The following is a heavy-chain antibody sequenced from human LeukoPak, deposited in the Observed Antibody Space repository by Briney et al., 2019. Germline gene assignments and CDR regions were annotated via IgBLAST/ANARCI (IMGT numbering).Heavy chain of an antibody. CDR2: IYTSGST. CDR1: GGSISNYY. D-gene: IGHD1-1*01. V-gene: IGHV4-4*07. J-gene: IGHJ4*02. CDR3: ARRAYSTAYWKHFDS. Sequence: SETLSLTCTVSGGSISNYYWSWIRQPAGKGLEWIGRIYTSGSTNYNPSLKSRVTMSVDTSKNQFSLKLSSVTAADTAVYFCARRAYSTAYWKHFDSWGQGTLVTVSS.